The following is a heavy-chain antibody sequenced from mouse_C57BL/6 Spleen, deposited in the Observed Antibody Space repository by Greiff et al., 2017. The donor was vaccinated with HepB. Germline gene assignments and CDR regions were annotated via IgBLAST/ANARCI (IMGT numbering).Heavy chain of an antibody. CDR2: ISSGSSTI. J-gene: IGHJ3*01. V-gene: IGHV5-17*01. CDR3: ARPDYYGNYERFAY. D-gene: IGHD2-1*01. CDR1: GFTFSDYG. Sequence: EVMLVESGGGLVKPGGSLKLSCAASGFTFSDYGMHWVRQAPEKGLEWVAYISSGSSTIYYADTVKGRFTISRDNAKNTLFLQMTSLRSEDTAMYYCARPDYYGNYERFAYWGQGTLVTVSA.